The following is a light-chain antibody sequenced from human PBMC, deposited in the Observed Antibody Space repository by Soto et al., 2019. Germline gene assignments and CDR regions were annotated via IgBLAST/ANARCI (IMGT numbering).Light chain of an antibody. CDR3: QTWGTGIPVV. CDR1: SGHSSYA. Sequence: QSVLTQSPSASASLGASVKLTCTLSSGHSSYAIAWHQQQPEKGPRYLMKLNSDGSHSKGDGIHDRFSGSSSGAERYLTISSLQSEDEADYYCQTWGTGIPVVFGGGTKLTVL. CDR2: LNSDGSH. V-gene: IGLV4-69*01. J-gene: IGLJ2*01.